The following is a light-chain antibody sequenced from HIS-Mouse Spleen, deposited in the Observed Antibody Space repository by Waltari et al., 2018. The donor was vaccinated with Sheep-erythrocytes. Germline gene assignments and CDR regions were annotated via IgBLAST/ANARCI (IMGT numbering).Light chain of an antibody. CDR2: QDS. CDR1: KLGDKY. CDR3: RAWDSSTYV. V-gene: IGLV3-1*01. Sequence: SYELTQPPSVSVSPGQTASITCSGDKLGDKYACWYQQKPGQSPVLVIYQDSKRPSGIPQRFSGSNSGNPATLTISGTQAMDEADYYCRAWDSSTYVFGTGTKVTVL. J-gene: IGLJ1*01.